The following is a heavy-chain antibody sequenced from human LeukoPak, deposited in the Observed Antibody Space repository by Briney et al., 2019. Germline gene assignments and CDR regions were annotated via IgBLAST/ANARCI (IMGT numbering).Heavy chain of an antibody. CDR1: GGSISSSSYY. CDR2: IYYSGSA. D-gene: IGHD5-24*01. J-gene: IGHJ4*02. V-gene: IGHV4-39*07. CDR3: ASPMAWAHNRRDSDY. Sequence: SETLSLTSPVSGGSISSSSYYWGWIRQPPGKGLEWIGSIYYSGSAYYNPSLKSRVSISVDTSKNQFSLKLRSVTAADTAVYYCASPMAWAHNRRDSDYWGLGTLVTVSS.